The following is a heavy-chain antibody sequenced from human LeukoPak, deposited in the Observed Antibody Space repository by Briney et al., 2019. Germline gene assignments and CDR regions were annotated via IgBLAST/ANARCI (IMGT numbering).Heavy chain of an antibody. CDR3: ARDRVIVVVPAATGADAFDI. Sequence: ASVKVSCKASGGTFSSYAISWVRQAPGQGLEWMGGIIPIFGTANYAQKFQGRVTITADESTSTAYMELSSLRSEDTAVYYCARDRVIVVVPAATGADAFDIWGQGTMVTVSS. CDR1: GGTFSSYA. D-gene: IGHD2-2*01. V-gene: IGHV1-69*01. J-gene: IGHJ3*02. CDR2: IIPIFGTA.